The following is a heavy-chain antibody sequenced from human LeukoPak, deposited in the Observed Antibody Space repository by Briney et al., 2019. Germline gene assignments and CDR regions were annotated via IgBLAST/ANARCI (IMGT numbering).Heavy chain of an antibody. D-gene: IGHD3-10*01. CDR1: GGTFSSYA. J-gene: IGHJ4*02. V-gene: IGHV1-69*13. CDR2: IIPIFGTA. Sequence: SVKVSCKASGGTFSSYAISWVRQAPGQWLEWMGGIIPIFGTANYAQKFQGRVTITADESTSTAYMELSSLRSEDTAVYYCARDSSLYGSGSRWFDYWGQGTLVTVSS. CDR3: ARDSSLYGSGSRWFDY.